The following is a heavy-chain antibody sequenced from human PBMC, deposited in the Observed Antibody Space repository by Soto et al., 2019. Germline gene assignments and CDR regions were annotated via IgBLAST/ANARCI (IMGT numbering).Heavy chain of an antibody. CDR1: GFTFSSYS. J-gene: IGHJ5*02. Sequence: PGGSLRLSCAASGFTFSSYSMNWVRQAPGKGLEWVSSISSSSSYIYYADSVKGRFTISRDNAKNSLYLQMNSLRAEDTAVYYCARDRPFLPPNWFDPWGQGTLVTVSS. CDR2: ISSSSSYI. V-gene: IGHV3-21*01. CDR3: ARDRPFLPPNWFDP. D-gene: IGHD6-6*01.